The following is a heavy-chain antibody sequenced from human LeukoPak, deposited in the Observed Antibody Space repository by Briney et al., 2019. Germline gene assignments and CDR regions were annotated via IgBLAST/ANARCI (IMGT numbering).Heavy chain of an antibody. CDR2: INSNNGGT. CDR3: ARGGVAEYVRH. Sequence: ASVKVSCKASGYTFTGYYMHWVRQAPGQGLEWMGWINSNNGGTNYAQNFQGRVTMTRDTSISTAYMELRWLRSDDTAAYYCARGGVAEYVRHWGQGTLVTVSS. CDR1: GYTFTGYY. V-gene: IGHV1-2*02. J-gene: IGHJ1*01.